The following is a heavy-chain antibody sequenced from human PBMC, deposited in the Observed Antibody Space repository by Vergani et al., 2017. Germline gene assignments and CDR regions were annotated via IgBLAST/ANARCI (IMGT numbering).Heavy chain of an antibody. D-gene: IGHD3-3*01. Sequence: QVQLQESGPGLVKPSQTLSLTCTVSGGSISSGSYYWSWIRQPAGKGLEWIGRIYTSGSTNYNPSLKSRVTISVDTSKNQFSLKLSSVTAADTAVYYCARSPKMFGVPSPYYYMDVWGKGTTVTVSS. CDR2: IYTSGST. CDR1: GGSISSGSYY. V-gene: IGHV4-61*02. J-gene: IGHJ6*03. CDR3: ARSPKMFGVPSPYYYMDV.